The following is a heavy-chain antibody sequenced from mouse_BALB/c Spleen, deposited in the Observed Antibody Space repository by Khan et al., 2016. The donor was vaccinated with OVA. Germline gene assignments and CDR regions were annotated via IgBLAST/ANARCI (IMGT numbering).Heavy chain of an antibody. CDR3: ARHGYYGNYGPYFDV. Sequence: QVQLKESGPGLVAPSQSLSITCTISGFSLTSYGVHWVRQPPGKGLEWLVVRWSDGHKTYNSALKSRLSISKDNSKSTDFLQRTSLQTEDTAMYYCARHGYYGNYGPYFDVWGAGTTVTVSS. CDR2: RWSDGHK. J-gene: IGHJ1*01. D-gene: IGHD2-1*01. CDR1: GFSLTSYG. V-gene: IGHV2-6-1*01.